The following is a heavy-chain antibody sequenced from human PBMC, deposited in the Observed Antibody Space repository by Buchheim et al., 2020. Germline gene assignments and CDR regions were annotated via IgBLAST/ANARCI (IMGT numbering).Heavy chain of an antibody. CDR2: IYYSGST. CDR1: GGSISSGGYY. CDR3: ARVDTYYDILTGPRRWFDP. Sequence: QVQLQESGPGLVKPSQTLSLTCTVSGGSISSGGYYWSWIRQHPGKGLEWIGYIYYSGSTHYNPSLNSRVTISVDTSKNQFSLKLSAVTAADTAVYYCARVDTYYDILTGPRRWFDPWGQGTL. J-gene: IGHJ5*02. V-gene: IGHV4-31*03. D-gene: IGHD3-9*01.